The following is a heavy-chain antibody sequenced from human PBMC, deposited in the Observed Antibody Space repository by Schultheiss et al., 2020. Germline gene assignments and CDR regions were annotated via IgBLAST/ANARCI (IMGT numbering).Heavy chain of an antibody. Sequence: GGSLRLSCAASGFTFSSYSMNWVRQAPGKGLEWVSSISSSSSYIYYADSVKGRFTISRDNAKNSLYLQMNSLRAEDTAVYYCARAVNYYGSGALDYWGQGTLVTVSS. V-gene: IGHV3-21*01. D-gene: IGHD3-10*01. CDR1: GFTFSSYS. CDR3: ARAVNYYGSGALDY. CDR2: ISSSSSYI. J-gene: IGHJ4*02.